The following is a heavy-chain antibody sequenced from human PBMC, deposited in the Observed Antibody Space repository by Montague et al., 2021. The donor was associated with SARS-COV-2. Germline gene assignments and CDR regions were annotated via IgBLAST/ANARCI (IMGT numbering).Heavy chain of an antibody. CDR1: GSISGYY. V-gene: IGHV4-4*07. D-gene: IGHD5-12*01. J-gene: IGHJ4*02. CDR3: ARQYIGYNRRFDY. Sequence: SETLSLTCTVSGSISGYYWTWIRQSAGTGLEWIGRISSSGGIDYNASLQSRVTMSLDTSKIQLSLKLSSVTAADTAVYYCARQYIGYNRRFDYWGQGALVTVSP. CDR2: ISSSGGI.